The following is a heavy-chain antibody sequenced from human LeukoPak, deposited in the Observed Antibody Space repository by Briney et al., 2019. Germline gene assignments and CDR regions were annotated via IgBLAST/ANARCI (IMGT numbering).Heavy chain of an antibody. V-gene: IGHV1-2*02. J-gene: IGHJ4*02. CDR2: INPNSGGT. Sequence: ASVKVSCKASGYTFTGYYIHWVRQAPGQGLEWMGWINPNSGGTKYTQKFQGRVTMTRDTSISTAYMELSSLGSDDTAVYYCARDGHTTGWEDFDYWGQGTLVTVSS. D-gene: IGHD6-19*01. CDR1: GYTFTGYY. CDR3: ARDGHTTGWEDFDY.